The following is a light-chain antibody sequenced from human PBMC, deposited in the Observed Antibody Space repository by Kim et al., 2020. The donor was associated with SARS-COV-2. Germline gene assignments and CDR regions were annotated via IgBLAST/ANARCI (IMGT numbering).Light chain of an antibody. CDR3: SSYTSSTSYV. V-gene: IGLV2-14*03. J-gene: IGLJ1*01. Sequence: SLASSGTGTRREVGGYDYVSWYQQQPGKAPILMIYHVSNRPSGVSNRFAGSKSGNTASLTISGLQAEDEADYYCSSYTSSTSYVFGTGTQLAVL. CDR2: HVS. CDR1: RREVGGYDY.